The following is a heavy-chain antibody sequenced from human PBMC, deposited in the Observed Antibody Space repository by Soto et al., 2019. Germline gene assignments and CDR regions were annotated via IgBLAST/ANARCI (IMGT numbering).Heavy chain of an antibody. CDR1: GFTFSSYS. J-gene: IGHJ6*02. CDR2: ISSSSSTI. CDR3: ARSYGSGSYYNDYGMDV. D-gene: IGHD3-10*01. Sequence: LSLTCAASGFTFSSYSMNWVRQAPGKRLEWVSYISSSSSTIYYADSVKGRFTISRDNAKNSLYLQMNSLRDEDTAVYYCARSYGSGSYYNDYGMDVWGQGTTVTVSS. V-gene: IGHV3-48*02.